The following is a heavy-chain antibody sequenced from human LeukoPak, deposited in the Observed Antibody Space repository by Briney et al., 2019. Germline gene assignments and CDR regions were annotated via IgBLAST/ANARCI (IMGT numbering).Heavy chain of an antibody. CDR2: IYSGGST. D-gene: IGHD4-11*01. CDR3: ARAATAVTHFDY. V-gene: IGHV3-66*01. CDR1: GFTVSSNY. J-gene: IGHJ4*02. Sequence: PGGSLRLSCAASGFTVSSNYMSWVRQAPGAGLEWVSVIYSGGSTYYADSVKGRFTISRDNSKNTLYLQMNSLRAEDTAVYYCARAATAVTHFDYWGQGTLVTVSS.